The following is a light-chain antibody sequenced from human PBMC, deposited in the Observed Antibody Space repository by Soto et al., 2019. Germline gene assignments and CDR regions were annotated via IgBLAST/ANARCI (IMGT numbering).Light chain of an antibody. CDR1: QSVSGY. Sequence: EIVLTQSPATLSLSPRERATRSCRASQSVSGYLAWYQQKPGQAPRLLIYDASNRATVIPARFSGNRSGTDVTRTISNLEPEEFSVYYCQQRSNWPKGTFGQGTRLEIK. CDR2: DAS. CDR3: QQRSNWPKGT. V-gene: IGKV3-11*01. J-gene: IGKJ5*01.